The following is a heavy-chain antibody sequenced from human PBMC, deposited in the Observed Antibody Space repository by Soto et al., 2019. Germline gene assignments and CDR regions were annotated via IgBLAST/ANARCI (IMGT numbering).Heavy chain of an antibody. CDR2: ISSSGSTI. D-gene: IGHD2-21*02. Sequence: LSLTCTVSGGSISSGGYYWSWIRQAPGKGLEWVSYISSSGSTIFYADSVKGRFTISRDDAKNSLYLQMNSLRAEDTAVYYCARPAYCGGDCYGINDAFDIWGQGTMVTVSS. CDR3: ARPAYCGGDCYGINDAFDI. V-gene: IGHV3-11*04. CDR1: GGSISSGGYY. J-gene: IGHJ3*02.